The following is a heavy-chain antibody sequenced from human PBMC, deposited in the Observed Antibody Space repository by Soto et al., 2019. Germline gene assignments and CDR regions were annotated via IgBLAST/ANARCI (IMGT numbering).Heavy chain of an antibody. Sequence: SVKVSCKASGGTFSSYAISWVRQAPGQGLEWMGGIIPIFGTANYAQKFQGRVTITADKSTSTAYMELSSLRSEDTAVYYCAGSYDFWSGYYTKSFFDYWGQGTLVTVSS. D-gene: IGHD3-3*01. J-gene: IGHJ4*02. CDR3: AGSYDFWSGYYTKSFFDY. CDR2: IIPIFGTA. CDR1: GGTFSSYA. V-gene: IGHV1-69*06.